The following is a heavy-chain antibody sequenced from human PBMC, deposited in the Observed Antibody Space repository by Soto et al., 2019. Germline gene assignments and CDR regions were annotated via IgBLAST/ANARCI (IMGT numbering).Heavy chain of an antibody. Sequence: QVQLVQSGAEVKTPGSSVTVSCTPSGGSFNDYAFSWVRQAPGQGLEGLGGSIPLFGTSDYSQSFRDRATITAVKSTSTVFLELRSLTSQDTAVYYCARLPLRITVFGKVLGYSDSWGQGSLITVSS. V-gene: IGHV1-69*06. J-gene: IGHJ4*02. CDR2: SIPLFGTS. CDR1: GGSFNDYA. CDR3: ARLPLRITVFGKVLGYSDS. D-gene: IGHD3-3*01.